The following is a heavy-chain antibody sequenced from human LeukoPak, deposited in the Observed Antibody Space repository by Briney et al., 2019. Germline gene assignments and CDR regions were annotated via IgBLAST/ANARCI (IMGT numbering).Heavy chain of an antibody. CDR1: RFTFNIYA. CDR3: AKLKVRDFWSGYAVDTYGMDV. CDR2: ISATDQKT. Sequence: GGSLRLSCAASRFTFNIYAMSWVRQPPGKGLEWVSAISATDQKTYYADSVKGRFIISRDNSKNTLYLQMNSLRAEDTAVYYCAKLKVRDFWSGYAVDTYGMDVWGQGTTVTVSS. J-gene: IGHJ6*02. V-gene: IGHV3-23*01. D-gene: IGHD3-3*01.